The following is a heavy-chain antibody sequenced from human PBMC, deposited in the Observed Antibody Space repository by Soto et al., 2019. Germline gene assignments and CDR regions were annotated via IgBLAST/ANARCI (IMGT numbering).Heavy chain of an antibody. V-gene: IGHV3-11*06. Sequence: QVQLVESGGGLVKPGGSLRLSCAASGFTFSDYYMTWIRQAPGKGLEWVSYVSNSISYTNYADSVKGRFTISRDNAKNSLYLQMNSLRAEDTAVYYCARAGSGYCGGGSCYQADYWGQGTLVTVSS. CDR1: GFTFSDYY. J-gene: IGHJ4*02. D-gene: IGHD2-15*01. CDR2: VSNSISYT. CDR3: ARAGSGYCGGGSCYQADY.